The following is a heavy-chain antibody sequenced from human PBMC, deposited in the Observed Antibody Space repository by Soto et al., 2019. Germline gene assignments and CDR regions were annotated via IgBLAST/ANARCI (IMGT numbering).Heavy chain of an antibody. CDR2: ISYDGSNK. Sequence: QPGGSLRLSCAASGFTFSSYAMHWVRQAPGKGLEWVAVISYDGSNKYYADSVKGRFTISRDNSKNTLYLQMNSLRAEDTAVYYCARNPKKGEEYYFDYWGQGTLVTVSS. J-gene: IGHJ4*02. CDR3: ARNPKKGEEYYFDY. V-gene: IGHV3-30-3*01. CDR1: GFTFSSYA. D-gene: IGHD3-10*01.